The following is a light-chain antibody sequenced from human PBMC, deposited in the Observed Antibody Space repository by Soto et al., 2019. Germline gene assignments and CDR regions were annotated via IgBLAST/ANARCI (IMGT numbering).Light chain of an antibody. Sequence: EIVMTQSPAILSVSPGDRATLSCRVGQSVSNNLAWYQQKPGQTPRLVIYGASNRATGVPARFSGSGSGTDFTLTISSLQSEDFAVYYCLQYDDWHRTFGQGTKVEIK. CDR2: GAS. V-gene: IGKV3-15*01. J-gene: IGKJ1*01. CDR3: LQYDDWHRT. CDR1: QSVSNN.